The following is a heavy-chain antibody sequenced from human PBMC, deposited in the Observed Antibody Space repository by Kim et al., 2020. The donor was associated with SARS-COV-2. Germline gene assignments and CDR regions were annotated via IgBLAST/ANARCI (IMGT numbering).Heavy chain of an antibody. CDR3: AREGYDSSGYHYADY. J-gene: IGHJ4*02. D-gene: IGHD3-22*01. Sequence: SETLSLTCAVYGGSFSGYYWSWIRQPPGKGLEWIGEINHSGSTNYNPSLKSRVTISVDTSKNQFSLKLSSVTAADTAVYYCAREGYDSSGYHYADYWGQGTLVTVSS. V-gene: IGHV4-34*01. CDR2: INHSGST. CDR1: GGSFSGYY.